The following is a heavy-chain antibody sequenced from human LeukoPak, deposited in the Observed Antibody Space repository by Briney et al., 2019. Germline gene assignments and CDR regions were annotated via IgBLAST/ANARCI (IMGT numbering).Heavy chain of an antibody. V-gene: IGHV3-21*01. D-gene: IGHD3-22*01. CDR3: ARDLLWYDSSGYYDYYGMDV. Sequence: GGSLRLSCAASGFTFSSYSMNWVRQAPGKGLEWVSSISSSSSYIHYADSVKGRFTISRDNAKNSLYLQMNSLRAEDTAVYYCARDLLWYDSSGYYDYYGMDVWGQGTTVTVSS. CDR2: ISSSSSYI. CDR1: GFTFSSYS. J-gene: IGHJ6*02.